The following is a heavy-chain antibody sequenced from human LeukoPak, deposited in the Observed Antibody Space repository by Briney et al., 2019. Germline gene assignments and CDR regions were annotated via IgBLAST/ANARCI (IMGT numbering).Heavy chain of an antibody. CDR3: AREKIGSDYDQDLDY. Sequence: ASVKVSCKASGYTFTDYYIHWVRQAPGQGLEWMGWINPAGGGTNYAQNFQGGVTMTSDTSISTAYMELSSLRSDDTAVYYCAREKIGSDYDQDLDYWGQGTLVTVSS. V-gene: IGHV1-2*02. CDR2: INPAGGGT. J-gene: IGHJ4*02. CDR1: GYTFTDYY. D-gene: IGHD5-12*01.